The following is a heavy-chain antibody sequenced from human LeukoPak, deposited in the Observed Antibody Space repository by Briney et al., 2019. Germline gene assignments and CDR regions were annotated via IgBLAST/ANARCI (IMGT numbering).Heavy chain of an antibody. V-gene: IGHV3-7*01. CDR3: ARDEPDY. CDR1: GFTFTDYW. Sequence: GGSLRLSCAASGFTFTDYWMSWVRQGPGKGLERVANIKQDGSVKYYVESVKGGFTISRDNAQNSLYLQMNSLRAEDTAVYYCARDEPDYWGQGTLVTVSS. CDR2: IKQDGSVK. J-gene: IGHJ4*02.